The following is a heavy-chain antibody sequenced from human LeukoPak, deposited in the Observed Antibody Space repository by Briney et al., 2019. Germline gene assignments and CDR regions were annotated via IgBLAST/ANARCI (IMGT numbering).Heavy chain of an antibody. CDR3: AKQSLYDSSGHFHY. Sequence: GGSLRLSCAASGLTFYSYGMSWVRQAPGKGLEWVSGISGSGDTTYYADSVKGRFTISRDNSKNTLFLRMNSLRAEDTAVYFCAKQSLYDSSGHFHYWGQGTLVTVSS. J-gene: IGHJ4*02. CDR2: ISGSGDTT. V-gene: IGHV3-23*01. D-gene: IGHD3-22*01. CDR1: GLTFYSYG.